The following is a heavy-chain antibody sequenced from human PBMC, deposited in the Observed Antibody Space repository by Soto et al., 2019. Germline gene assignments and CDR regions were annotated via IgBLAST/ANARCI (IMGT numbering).Heavy chain of an antibody. Sequence: KASETLSLTCAVYGGSFSGYYWSWIRQPPGKGLEWIGEINHSGSTNYNPSLKSRVTISADTSKNQFSLKLSSVTAADTAVYYCARGAYFDWLLYGMYYYYGMDVWGQGTTVTVSS. CDR2: INHSGST. D-gene: IGHD3-9*01. V-gene: IGHV4-34*01. CDR3: ARGAYFDWLLYGMYYYYGMDV. CDR1: GGSFSGYY. J-gene: IGHJ6*02.